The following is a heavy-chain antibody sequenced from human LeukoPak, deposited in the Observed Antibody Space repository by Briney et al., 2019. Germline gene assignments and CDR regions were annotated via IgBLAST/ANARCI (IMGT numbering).Heavy chain of an antibody. CDR2: NYSTRET. CDR3: ARHGYTASHSFLDF. Sequence: SETLSLTCTVSSGSTNSYYWGWVRQPAGRGLGWIGRNYSTRETNSNPSLKSRLTPSVDTSTRPSSLTLTSVSAADTALYFSARHGYTASHSFLDFWGQGTPVTVSS. V-gene: IGHV4-4*07. D-gene: IGHD3-16*01. CDR1: SGSTNSYY. J-gene: IGHJ4*02.